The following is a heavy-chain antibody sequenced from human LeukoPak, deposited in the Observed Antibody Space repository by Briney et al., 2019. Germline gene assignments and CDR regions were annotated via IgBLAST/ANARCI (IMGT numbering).Heavy chain of an antibody. CDR2: MSDTGSST. CDR1: GFTFSSYE. CDR3: AKEPPYHDFLSGHYYLDY. Sequence: PGGSLRLSCAASGFTFSSYEMNWVRQAPGKGLEWVSGMSDTGSSTYYADSVKGRFTISRDNSKNTLYLQMNSLRAEDTAIYYCAKEPPYHDFLSGHYYLDYWGQGTLVTVSS. V-gene: IGHV3-23*01. J-gene: IGHJ4*02. D-gene: IGHD3-3*01.